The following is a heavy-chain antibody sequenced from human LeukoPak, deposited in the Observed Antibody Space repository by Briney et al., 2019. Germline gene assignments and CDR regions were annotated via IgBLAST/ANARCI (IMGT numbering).Heavy chain of an antibody. CDR3: ARYEGRDSDAFDI. V-gene: IGHV3-53*01. J-gene: IGHJ3*02. Sequence: GGSLRLSYAASGFTVSSNYMGWVRQAPGKGLEWVSFIYSGGSTYYADSVKGRFTISRDNSKNTLYLQMNSLRAEAPAVYYCARYEGRDSDAFDIWGQGTMVTVSS. CDR1: GFTVSSNY. CDR2: IYSGGST. D-gene: IGHD2-21*02.